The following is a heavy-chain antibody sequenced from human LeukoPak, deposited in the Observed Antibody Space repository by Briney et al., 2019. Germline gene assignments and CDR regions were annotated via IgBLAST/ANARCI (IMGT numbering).Heavy chain of an antibody. J-gene: IGHJ6*03. CDR2: ISGSGGST. CDR1: GFTFSSYA. D-gene: IGHD2-2*01. V-gene: IGHV3-23*01. CDR3: ARVGRRIVVPAAHYYYYYMDV. Sequence: GGSLRLSCAASGFTFSSYAMSWVRQAPGKGLEWVSAISGSGGSTYYADSVKGRFTISRDNSKNTLYLQMNSLRAEDTAVYYCARVGRRIVVPAAHYYYYYMDVWGKGTTVTVSS.